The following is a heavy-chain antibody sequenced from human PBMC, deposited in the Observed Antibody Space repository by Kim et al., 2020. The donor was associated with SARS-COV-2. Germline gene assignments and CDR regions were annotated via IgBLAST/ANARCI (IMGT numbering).Heavy chain of an antibody. CDR3: ARGHFGIGWYFGKGLGLFDY. J-gene: IGHJ4*02. CDR2: IYHSGST. Sequence: SETLSLTCAVSGGSISSSNWWSWVRQPPGKGLEWIGEIYHSGSTNYNPSLKSRVTISVDKSKNQFSLKLSSVTAADTAVYYCARGHFGIGWYFGKGLGLFDYWGQGTLVTVSS. CDR1: GGSISSSNW. V-gene: IGHV4-4*02. D-gene: IGHD6-19*01.